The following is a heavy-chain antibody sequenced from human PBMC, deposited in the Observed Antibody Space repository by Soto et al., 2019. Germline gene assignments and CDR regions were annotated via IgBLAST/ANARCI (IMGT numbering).Heavy chain of an antibody. CDR1: GGSISSYY. Sequence: QVQLQESGPGLVKPSETLSLTCTVSGGSISSYYWSWIRQPPGKGLEWIGYIYYSGSTNYNPSLTSRVTISVDTSKNQFSLKLSSVTAADTAVYYCASYGDYALDYWGQGTLVTVSS. J-gene: IGHJ4*02. CDR3: ASYGDYALDY. V-gene: IGHV4-59*08. CDR2: IYYSGST. D-gene: IGHD4-17*01.